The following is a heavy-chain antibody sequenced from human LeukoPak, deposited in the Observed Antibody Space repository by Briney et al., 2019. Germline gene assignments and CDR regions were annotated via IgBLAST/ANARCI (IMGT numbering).Heavy chain of an antibody. Sequence: SETLSLTCAVYGGSFSGYYWSWIRQPPGKGLEWIGEINHSGSTNYNPSLKSRVTISVDTSKNQFSLKLSSVTAADTAVYYCARSLLAVAGFYWGQGTLVTVSS. CDR1: GGSFSGYY. V-gene: IGHV4-34*01. J-gene: IGHJ4*02. CDR3: ARSLLAVAGFY. CDR2: INHSGST. D-gene: IGHD6-19*01.